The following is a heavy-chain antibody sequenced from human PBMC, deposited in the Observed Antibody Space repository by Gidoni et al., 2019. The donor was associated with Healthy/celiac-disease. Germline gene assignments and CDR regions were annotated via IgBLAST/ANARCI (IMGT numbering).Heavy chain of an antibody. CDR2: ISYDGSNK. CDR3: ARDWGPAAVARNYYYYGMDV. CDR1: GFTFSSSA. V-gene: IGHV3-30-3*01. Sequence: QVQLVESGGGVVQPGRSLRPSCAASGFTFSSSAMPWVRQAPGKGLEWVAVISYDGSNKYYADSVKGRFTISRDNSKNTLYLQMNSLRAEDTAVYYCARDWGPAAVARNYYYYGMDVWGQGTTVTVSS. J-gene: IGHJ6*02. D-gene: IGHD6-19*01.